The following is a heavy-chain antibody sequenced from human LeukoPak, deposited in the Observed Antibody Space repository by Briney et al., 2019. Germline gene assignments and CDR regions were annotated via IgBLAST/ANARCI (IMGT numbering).Heavy chain of an antibody. V-gene: IGHV4-34*01. D-gene: IGHD3-3*01. J-gene: IGHJ4*02. CDR3: ARLIWSGYYLPDY. CDR1: GGSYNGYY. Sequence: SETLSLTCAVYGGSYNGYYWSWIRQPPGKGLEWIGEINHSESTNYNPSLKSRVTITVDTSNNQFSLKLSPVTAADTAVYYCARLIWSGYYLPDYWGQGTLVTVSS. CDR2: INHSEST.